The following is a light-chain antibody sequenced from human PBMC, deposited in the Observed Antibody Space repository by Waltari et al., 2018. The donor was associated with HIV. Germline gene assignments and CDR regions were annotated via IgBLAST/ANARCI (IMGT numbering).Light chain of an antibody. CDR2: RNN. Sequence: QAGLTQPPSVSKGLRPTATLTCTGNSDTVGNQGAAWLQQHQGHPPKLLSYRNNDRPSGISDRFSASRSGNTASLTITGLQPEDEADYYCSAWATSLNAWVFGGGTKLTVL. V-gene: IGLV10-54*04. J-gene: IGLJ3*02. CDR3: SAWATSLNAWV. CDR1: SDTVGNQG.